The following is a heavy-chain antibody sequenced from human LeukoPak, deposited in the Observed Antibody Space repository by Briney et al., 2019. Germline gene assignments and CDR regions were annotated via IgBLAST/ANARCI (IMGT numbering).Heavy chain of an antibody. CDR3: ARDQEGFDY. V-gene: IGHV1-2*02. J-gene: IGHJ4*02. CDR2: INPNSGGT. Sequence: EASVKVSCKASGYRFTDYYMHWVRQAPGQGLEWMGWINPNSGGTSYAQKFQGRVTVTRDTSTSTVHMELSGLRSEDTAVYYCARDQEGFDYWGQGTLVTVSS. CDR1: GYRFTDYY.